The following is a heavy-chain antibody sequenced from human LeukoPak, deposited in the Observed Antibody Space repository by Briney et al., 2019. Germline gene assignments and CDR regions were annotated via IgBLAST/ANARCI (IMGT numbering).Heavy chain of an antibody. J-gene: IGHJ5*02. Sequence: ASETLSLTCTVSGGSISSYYWSWIRQPPGKGLEWIGYIYYSGSTNYNPSLKSRVTISVDTSKNQFSLKLSSVTAADTAVYYCARGLVYEGFDPWGQGTLVTVSS. CDR3: ARGLVYEGFDP. CDR2: IYYSGST. V-gene: IGHV4-59*01. D-gene: IGHD5/OR15-5a*01. CDR1: GGSISSYY.